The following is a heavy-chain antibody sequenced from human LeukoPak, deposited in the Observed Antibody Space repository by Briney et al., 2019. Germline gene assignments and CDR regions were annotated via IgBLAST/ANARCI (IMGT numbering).Heavy chain of an antibody. CDR3: ARANGSHRDAFDI. D-gene: IGHD1-26*01. J-gene: IGHJ3*02. CDR2: IYTSGST. V-gene: IGHV4-61*02. Sequence: SETLSLTCTVSGGPISSGSYYWSWIRQPAGKGLEWIGRIYTSGSTNYNPSLKSRVTISVDTSKNQFSLKLSSVTAADTAVYYCARANGSHRDAFDIWGQGTWSPSLQ. CDR1: GGPISSGSYY.